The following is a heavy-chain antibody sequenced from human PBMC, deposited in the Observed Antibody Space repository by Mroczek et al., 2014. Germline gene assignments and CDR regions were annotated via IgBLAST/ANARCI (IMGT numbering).Heavy chain of an antibody. J-gene: IGHJ5*02. CDR3: AKDGNRILGYCSGGSCYFPT. V-gene: IGHV3-23*04. CDR2: ISGSGGST. Sequence: VQLVETGGGLVQPGGSLRLSCAASGFTFSSYAMSWVRQAPGKGLEWVSAISGSGGSTYYADSVKGRFTISRDNSKNTLYLQMNSLRAEDTAVYYCAKDGNRILGYCSGGSCYFPTWGQGTLVTVSS. CDR1: GFTFSSYA. D-gene: IGHD2-15*01.